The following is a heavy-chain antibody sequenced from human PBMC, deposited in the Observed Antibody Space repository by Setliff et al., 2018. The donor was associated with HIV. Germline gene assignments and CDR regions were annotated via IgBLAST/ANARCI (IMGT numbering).Heavy chain of an antibody. D-gene: IGHD3-3*01. CDR2: IIPILGVT. CDR3: ARGVQSPPHYSYYYMDV. CDR1: GGSFSNFA. Sequence: SVKVSCKASGGSFSNFAISWVRQAPGQGLEWMGGIIPILGVTKYAQKFQGRVTITADKSTSTAYMELSSLRSEDTALYYCARGVQSPPHYSYYYMDVWGEGTMVTVSS. V-gene: IGHV1-69*10. J-gene: IGHJ6*03.